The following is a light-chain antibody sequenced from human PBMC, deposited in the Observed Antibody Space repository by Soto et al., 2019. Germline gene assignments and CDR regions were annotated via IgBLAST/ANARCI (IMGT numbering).Light chain of an antibody. J-gene: IGLJ3*02. CDR2: DVN. V-gene: IGLV2-11*01. Sequence: QSALTQPRSVSGSPGQSVTISCTGTSSDITNYNSVSWFQQHPGKAPKLMIYDVNKRPSGVPDRFSGSKSGNTASLTISGLQAEDEADYHRCSYAGSSSLFGGGTKLTVL. CDR3: CSYAGSSSL. CDR1: SSDITNYNS.